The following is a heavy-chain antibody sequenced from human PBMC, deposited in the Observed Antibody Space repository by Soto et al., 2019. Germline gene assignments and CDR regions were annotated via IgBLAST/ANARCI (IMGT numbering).Heavy chain of an antibody. CDR2: INHSGST. CDR1: GGSFSGYY. CDR3: ARFQPKAAAF. J-gene: IGHJ4*02. V-gene: IGHV4-34*01. Sequence: SETLSLTCAVYGGSFSGYYWSWIRQPPGKGLEWIGEINHSGSTNYNPSLKSRVTISVDTSKNQFSLKVSSVTAADTAVYYCARFQPKAAAFWGQGALVPVSS. D-gene: IGHD6-13*01.